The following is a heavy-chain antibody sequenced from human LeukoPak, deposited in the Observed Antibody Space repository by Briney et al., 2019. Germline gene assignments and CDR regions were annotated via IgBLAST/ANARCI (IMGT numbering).Heavy chain of an antibody. CDR1: GGSISSYY. D-gene: IGHD6-19*01. CDR2: IYTSGST. CDR3: AREDSSGWYVQNYYYYMDV. V-gene: IGHV4-4*07. J-gene: IGHJ6*03. Sequence: SETLPLTCTVSGGSISSYYWSWIRQPAGKGLEWIGRIYTSGSTNYNPSLKSRVTMSVDTSKNQFSLKLSSVTAADTAVYYCAREDSSGWYVQNYYYYMDVWGKGTTVTVSS.